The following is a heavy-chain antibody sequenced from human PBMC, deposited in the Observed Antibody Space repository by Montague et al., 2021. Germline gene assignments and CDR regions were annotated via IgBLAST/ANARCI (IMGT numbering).Heavy chain of an antibody. CDR1: GFTFSGYA. J-gene: IGHJ4*02. CDR2: TSATGGGT. CDR3: AKNRAAPGRSSFDY. D-gene: IGHD6-13*01. V-gene: IGHV3-23*01. Sequence: SLSLSCAASGFTFSGYAMSWVRQAPGKGLEWVSGTSATGGGTFYADSVKGRFIISRDNSKNTLFLQMNSLRADDTAVYYCAKNRAAPGRSSFDYWGQGTLVTVSS.